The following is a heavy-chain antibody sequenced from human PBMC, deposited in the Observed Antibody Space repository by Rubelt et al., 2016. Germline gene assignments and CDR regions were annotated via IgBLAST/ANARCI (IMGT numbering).Heavy chain of an antibody. CDR2: IWFDGSNR. V-gene: IGHV3-33*08. Sequence: GQLVESGGGLVQPGGSLRLSCAASGFTFRNYGFHWVRQAPGKELEWVAIIWFDGSNRYHADSVQGRFTIYRDDSKNMLYLQMNSLRAADTAVYYCARGPGGSRTDWADYWGQGTLVTVSS. CDR1: GFTFRNYG. J-gene: IGHJ4*02. CDR3: ARGPGGSRTDWADY. D-gene: IGHD3-10*01.